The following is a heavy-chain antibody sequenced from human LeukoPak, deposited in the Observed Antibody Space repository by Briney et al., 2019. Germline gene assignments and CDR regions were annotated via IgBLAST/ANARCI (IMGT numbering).Heavy chain of an antibody. V-gene: IGHV3-21*01. CDR3: AREQMITFGGGGLDY. D-gene: IGHD3-16*01. Sequence: GGSLRLSCAASGFTFSSYSMNWVRQAPGKGLEWVSSISSSSSYIYYADSVKGRFTISRDNAENSLYLQMNSLRAEDTAVYYCAREQMITFGGGGLDYWGQGTLVTVSS. CDR2: ISSSSSYI. CDR1: GFTFSSYS. J-gene: IGHJ4*02.